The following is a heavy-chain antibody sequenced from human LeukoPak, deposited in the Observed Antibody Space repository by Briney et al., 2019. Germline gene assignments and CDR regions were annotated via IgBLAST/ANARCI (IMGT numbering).Heavy chain of an antibody. J-gene: IGHJ5*02. CDR1: GFTFSNFD. D-gene: IGHD2-2*02. CDR2: ITNRGDGT. CDR3: YCSSSSCYIA. V-gene: IGHV3-23*01. Sequence: GGSLRLSCTASGFTFSNFDMGWVRQAPGKGLEWVSAITNRGDGTYFADSVKGRVTISRDNAKNSLYLQMNSLRAEDTAVYYCYCSSSSCYIAWGQGTLVTVSS.